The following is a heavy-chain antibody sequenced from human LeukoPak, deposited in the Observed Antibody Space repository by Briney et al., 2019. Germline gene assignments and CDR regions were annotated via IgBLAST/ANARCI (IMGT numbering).Heavy chain of an antibody. J-gene: IGHJ6*04. CDR2: IYYSGST. V-gene: IGHV4-59*01. D-gene: IGHD4-17*01. CDR1: GGSISSYY. CDR3: ARGDGDYDYYYYYGMDV. Sequence: SETLSLTCTVSGGSISSYYRSWIRRPPGKGLEWIGYIYYSGSTNYNPSLKSRVTISVDTSKNQFSLKLSSVTAADTAVYYCARGDGDYDYYYYYGMDVWGKGTTVTVSS.